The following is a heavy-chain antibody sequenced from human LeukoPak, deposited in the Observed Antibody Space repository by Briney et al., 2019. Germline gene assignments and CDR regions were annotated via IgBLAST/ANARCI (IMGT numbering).Heavy chain of an antibody. D-gene: IGHD3-22*01. V-gene: IGHV4-4*07. CDR2: IYRSRST. J-gene: IGHJ5*01. CDR3: ARSRTSEYHYDPGGYPLNWFDS. CDR1: GGSIISHY. Sequence: SETLSLTCSVSGGSIISHYWTWIRQPAGKGLEWIGRIYRSRSTNYSPSLKSRVTMAVDTSKNQFSLTLTSVTAADTAVYYCARSRTSEYHYDPGGYPLNWFDSWGQGTQVTVSA.